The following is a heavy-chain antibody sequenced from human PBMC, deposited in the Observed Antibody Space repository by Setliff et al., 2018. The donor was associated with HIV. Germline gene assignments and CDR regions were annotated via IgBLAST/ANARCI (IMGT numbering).Heavy chain of an antibody. V-gene: IGHV3-7*01. Sequence: GGSLRLSCAASGLMFGVDWMSWVRQTPGKGLEWVASVTPDGSDKYYANSMRGRFTISRDNGKNAVYLEMNSLTAEDTALYYCVRDLAQVIAHWGQGTLVTVSS. D-gene: IGHD2-21*01. CDR1: GLMFGVDW. J-gene: IGHJ4*02. CDR2: VTPDGSDK. CDR3: VRDLAQVIAH.